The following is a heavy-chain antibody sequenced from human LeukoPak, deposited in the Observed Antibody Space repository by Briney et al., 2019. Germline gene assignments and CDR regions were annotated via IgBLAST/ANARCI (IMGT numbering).Heavy chain of an antibody. CDR1: GYTFTPHH. CDR3: ARELEEYDILTGYYPRGYFQH. J-gene: IGHJ1*01. Sequence: GASVKVSCKASGYTFTPHHIHWVRQAAGQGLEWMGVINPSDGSATYAQNFKGRVKMTGDTSTSTVYMELISLRSEDTAVYYCARELEEYDILTGYYPRGYFQHWGQGTLVTVSS. D-gene: IGHD3-9*01. V-gene: IGHV1-46*01. CDR2: INPSDGSA.